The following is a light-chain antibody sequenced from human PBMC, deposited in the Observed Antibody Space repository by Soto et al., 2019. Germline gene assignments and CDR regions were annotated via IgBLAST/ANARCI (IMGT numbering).Light chain of an antibody. Sequence: DIQMTQSPSSLSASVGDRVTITCRASQSISSLLNWYQQKPGRAPKLLIYAASTLQSGVPSRFSGSGSGTDFTLTISNLQPEDFATYYCQQSFSTPPLTFGGGTKVEIK. CDR2: AAS. J-gene: IGKJ4*01. V-gene: IGKV1-39*01. CDR1: QSISSL. CDR3: QQSFSTPPLT.